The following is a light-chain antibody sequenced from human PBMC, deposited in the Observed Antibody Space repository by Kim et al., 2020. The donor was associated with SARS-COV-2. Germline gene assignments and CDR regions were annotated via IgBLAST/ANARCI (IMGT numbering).Light chain of an antibody. CDR3: NSRDSSGNHLV. CDR2: GRN. J-gene: IGLJ3*02. CDR1: SLRNYY. V-gene: IGLV3-19*01. Sequence: ALGQTVRITCQGSSLRNYYASWYQQKPRQAPVVVIYGRNDRPSGIPDRFSGSNSVNTASLTITGAQAEEEANYYCNSRDSSGNHLVFGGGTQLTVL.